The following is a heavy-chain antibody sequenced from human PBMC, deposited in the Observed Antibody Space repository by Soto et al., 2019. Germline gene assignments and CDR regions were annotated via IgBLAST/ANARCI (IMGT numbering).Heavy chain of an antibody. J-gene: IGHJ4*02. D-gene: IGHD3-22*01. V-gene: IGHV3-23*01. CDR1: GFTFSSYV. CDR2: ISGSGGST. Sequence: GGSLRLSCAAYGFTFSSYVMSWVRQAPGKGLEWVSAISGSGGSTYYGDSVKGRFTISRDNSKNTLYLQMNSLRAEDTAVYYCAKVRADYYDSSGPIDYWGQGTLVTVSS. CDR3: AKVRADYYDSSGPIDY.